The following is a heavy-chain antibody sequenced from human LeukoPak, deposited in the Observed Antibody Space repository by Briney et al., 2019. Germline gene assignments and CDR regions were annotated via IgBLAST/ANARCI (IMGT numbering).Heavy chain of an antibody. D-gene: IGHD5-24*01. CDR3: ARVRWAYGMDV. Sequence: GASVKVSCKASGYTFTSYDFNWVRQATGQRPEWMGWMSPNSGDTGYAQKFQDRVTMTRNTSISTAYMELSSLRSDDTAVYYCARVRWAYGMDVWGQGTTVTVSS. J-gene: IGHJ6*02. CDR2: MSPNSGDT. V-gene: IGHV1-8*01. CDR1: GYTFTSYD.